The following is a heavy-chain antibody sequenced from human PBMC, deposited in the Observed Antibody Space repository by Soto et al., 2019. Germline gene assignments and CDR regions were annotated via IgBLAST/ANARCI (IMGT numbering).Heavy chain of an antibody. V-gene: IGHV3-11*01. D-gene: IGHD2-8*01. Sequence: GGSLRLSCAASGFTFSDYYMSWIRQAPGKGLEWVSYISSSGSTIYYADSVKGRFTISRDNAKNSLYLQMNSLRAEDTAVYYCARDPNPYYYYYYMDVWGKGTTVTVSS. CDR3: ARDPNPYYYYYYMDV. J-gene: IGHJ6*03. CDR2: ISSSGSTI. CDR1: GFTFSDYY.